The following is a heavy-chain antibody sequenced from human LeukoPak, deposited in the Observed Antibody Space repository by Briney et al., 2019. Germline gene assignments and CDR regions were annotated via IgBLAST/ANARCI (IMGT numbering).Heavy chain of an antibody. CDR1: GFTFSSYW. J-gene: IGHJ4*02. CDR2: IKSDGSNT. V-gene: IGHV3-74*01. Sequence: GGSLRLSCAASGFTFSSYWMHWVRQPPGKGLVGVSRIKSDGSNTNYADSVRGRFTISRDNSKSTLSLQMNSLRAEDTAIYYCATYRQVLLPFESWGQGTLVTVSS. CDR3: ATYRQVLLPFES. D-gene: IGHD2-8*02.